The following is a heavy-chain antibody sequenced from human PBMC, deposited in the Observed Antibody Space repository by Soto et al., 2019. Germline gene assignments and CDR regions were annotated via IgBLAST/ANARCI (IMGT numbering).Heavy chain of an antibody. CDR1: GDSVSSNSAA. J-gene: IGHJ6*02. Sequence: SQTLSLTCAISGDSVSSNSAAWNRIRQSPSRGLEWLGRTYYRSKWYNDYAVSVKSRITINPDTSKNQFSLQLNSVTPEDTAVYYCARDRASSSWYSEYYYGMDVWGQGTTVTVSS. CDR2: TYYRSKWYN. V-gene: IGHV6-1*01. D-gene: IGHD6-13*01. CDR3: ARDRASSSWYSEYYYGMDV.